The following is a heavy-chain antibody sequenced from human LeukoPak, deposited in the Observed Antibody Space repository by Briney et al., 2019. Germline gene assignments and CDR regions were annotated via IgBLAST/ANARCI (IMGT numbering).Heavy chain of an antibody. V-gene: IGHV1-18*01. Sequence: ASVKVSCKASGYTFTSYGISWVRQAPGQGLEWMGWISAYNGNTNYAQKLQGRVTMTTDTSTSTAYMELRSLRSDDTAVYYCARLQTYDFWSGLPYFDYWGQGTLVTVSS. CDR3: ARLQTYDFWSGLPYFDY. D-gene: IGHD3-3*01. CDR2: ISAYNGNT. J-gene: IGHJ4*02. CDR1: GYTFTSYG.